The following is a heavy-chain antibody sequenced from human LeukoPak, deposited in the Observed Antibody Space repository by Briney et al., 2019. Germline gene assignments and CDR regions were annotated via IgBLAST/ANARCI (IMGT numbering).Heavy chain of an antibody. D-gene: IGHD6-6*01. V-gene: IGHV4-34*12. CDR1: GGSFSGYY. Sequence: SETLSLTCAVFGGSFSGYYWSWVRQPPGKGLEWIGEIIHSGSTNYNPSLKSRVTISVDTSKNQFSLKLSSVTATDTAVYYCASKGPLGQSDYWGQGTLVTVSS. J-gene: IGHJ4*02. CDR2: IIHSGST. CDR3: ASKGPLGQSDY.